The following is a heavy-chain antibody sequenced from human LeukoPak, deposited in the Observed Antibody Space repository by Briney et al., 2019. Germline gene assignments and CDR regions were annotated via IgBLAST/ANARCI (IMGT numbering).Heavy chain of an antibody. V-gene: IGHV3-64*01. CDR3: VGGGLEWFGESG. D-gene: IGHD3-10*01. CDR1: GFTFSSYS. CDR2: ISSNGGST. Sequence: PGGSLRLSCAASGFTFSSYSMNWVRQAPGKGLEYVSAISSNGGSTYYANSVKGRFTISRDNSKNTLYLQMGSLRAEDMAVYYCVGGGLEWFGESGWGQGTLVTVSS. J-gene: IGHJ4*02.